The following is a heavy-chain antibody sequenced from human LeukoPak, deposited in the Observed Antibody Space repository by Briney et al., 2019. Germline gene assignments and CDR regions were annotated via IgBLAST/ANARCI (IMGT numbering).Heavy chain of an antibody. CDR1: GYTFTGYY. Sequence: ASVKVSCKASGYTFTGYYMHWVRQAPGQGLEWMGWINPNSGGTNYAQKFQGRVTMTEDTSTDTAYMELSSLRSEDTAVYYCATGAYGSGSRDFDYWGQGTLVTVSS. J-gene: IGHJ4*02. CDR2: INPNSGGT. CDR3: ATGAYGSGSRDFDY. V-gene: IGHV1-2*02. D-gene: IGHD3-10*01.